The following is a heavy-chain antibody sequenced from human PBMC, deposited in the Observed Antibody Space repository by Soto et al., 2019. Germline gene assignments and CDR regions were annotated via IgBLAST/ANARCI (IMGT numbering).Heavy chain of an antibody. Sequence: PSETLSLTCTVSGGSISSYYWSWIRQPPGKGLEWIGYIYYSGSTNYNPSLKSRVTISVDTSKNQFSLKLSSVTAADTAVYYCARVKPGGMTFDYWGQGTLVTSPQ. V-gene: IGHV4-59*01. D-gene: IGHD3-10*01. CDR3: ARVKPGGMTFDY. CDR1: GGSISSYY. J-gene: IGHJ4*02. CDR2: IYYSGST.